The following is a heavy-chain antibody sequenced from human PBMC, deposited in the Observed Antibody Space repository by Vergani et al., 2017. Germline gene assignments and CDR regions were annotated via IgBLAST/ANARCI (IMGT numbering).Heavy chain of an antibody. D-gene: IGHD2-2*02. CDR1: GFALNRHA. CDR2: ISFDGTNE. V-gene: IGHV3-30-3*01. CDR3: VIDRCLCAGGRCYTEAWDY. Sequence: QVQLVESGGGVVQPGTSLRLSCVVSGFALNRHAMYWVRQAPGKGLEWVVGISFDGTNEYYPDLVKGRLTISRDIAKNTLYLQVRSLRLEDTGVYHCVIDRCLCAGGRCYTEAWDYWGQGTPVTVSS. J-gene: IGHJ4*02.